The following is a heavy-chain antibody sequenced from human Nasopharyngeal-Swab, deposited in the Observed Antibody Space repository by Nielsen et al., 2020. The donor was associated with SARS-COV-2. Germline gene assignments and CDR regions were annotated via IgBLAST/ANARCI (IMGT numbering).Heavy chain of an antibody. Sequence: GGSLRLSCAASGFTFSNAWMSWVRQAPGKGLEWVGRIKSKTNGGTTDYAAPVKGRFTISRDDSKNTLYLQMNSLKTEDTAVYYCGKAVAGTVDYWGQGTLVTVSS. D-gene: IGHD6-19*01. V-gene: IGHV3-15*01. CDR2: IKSKTNGGTT. CDR1: GFTFSNAW. J-gene: IGHJ4*02. CDR3: GKAVAGTVDY.